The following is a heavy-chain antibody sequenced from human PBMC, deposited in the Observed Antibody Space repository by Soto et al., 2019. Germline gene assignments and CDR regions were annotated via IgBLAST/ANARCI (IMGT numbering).Heavy chain of an antibody. J-gene: IGHJ5*02. V-gene: IGHV4-59*01. CDR1: GGSISSYY. Sequence: PSETLSLTCTVSGGSISSYYWSWIRQPPGKGLEWIGYIYYSGSTNYNPSLKSRVTISVDTSKNQFSLKLSSVTAADTAVYYCASYGIAVGSNWFDPWGQGTLVTVPQ. CDR2: IYYSGST. D-gene: IGHD6-19*01. CDR3: ASYGIAVGSNWFDP.